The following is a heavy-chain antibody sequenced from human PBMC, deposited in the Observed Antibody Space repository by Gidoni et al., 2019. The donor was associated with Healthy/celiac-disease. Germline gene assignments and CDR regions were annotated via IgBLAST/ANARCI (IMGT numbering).Heavy chain of an antibody. V-gene: IGHV3-48*02. CDR2: ISSSSSTI. CDR1: GFTFSSYS. J-gene: IGHJ6*02. D-gene: IGHD6-19*01. CDR3: ARGLGAVAGTGDRVGYGMDV. Sequence: EVQLVESGGGLVQPGGSLRLSCAASGFTFSSYSMNWVRQAPGKGLEWVSYISSSSSTIYYADSVKGRFTISRDNAKNSLYLQMNSLRDEDTAVYYCARGLGAVAGTGDRVGYGMDVWGQGTTVTVSS.